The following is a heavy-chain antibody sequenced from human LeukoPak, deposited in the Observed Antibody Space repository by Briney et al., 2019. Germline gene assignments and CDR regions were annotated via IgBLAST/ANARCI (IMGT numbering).Heavy chain of an antibody. CDR2: ISAYNGNT. CDR3: ARGYCSSTSCYSRDKFDF. V-gene: IGHV1-18*01. Sequence: ASVKVSCKASGYTFTSYGISWVRQAPGQGLEWMGWISAYNGNTNYAQKLQGRVTMTTDTSTSTAHMELRSLRSDDTAVYYCARGYCSSTSCYSRDKFDFWGQGTLVTVSS. D-gene: IGHD2-2*01. CDR1: GYTFTSYG. J-gene: IGHJ4*02.